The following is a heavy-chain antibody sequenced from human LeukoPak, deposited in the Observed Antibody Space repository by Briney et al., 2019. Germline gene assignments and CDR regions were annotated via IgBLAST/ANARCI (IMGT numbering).Heavy chain of an antibody. J-gene: IGHJ5*02. D-gene: IGHD3-10*01. V-gene: IGHV2-5*02. CDR3: AHLYGSGSYYDDWFDP. Sequence: SGPTLVNPTQTLTLTCTFSGFSLSTSGVGMGWIHQPPGKALEGLALIYWDDDKRYSTSLKSRLTITKATSKNQVVLTMTNMDPVDTATYYCAHLYGSGSYYDDWFDPWGQGTLVTVSS. CDR2: IYWDDDK. CDR1: GFSLSTSGVG.